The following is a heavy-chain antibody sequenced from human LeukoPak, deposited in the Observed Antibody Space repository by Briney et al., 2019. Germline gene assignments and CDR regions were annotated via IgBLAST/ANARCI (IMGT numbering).Heavy chain of an antibody. CDR2: ISSSSSYI. Sequence: PGGSLRLSCAASGFTFSSYSMNWVRQAPGKGLEWVSSISSSSSYIYYADSVKGLFTISRDNAKNSLYLQMNSLRAEDTAVYYCARDSGNYGDYSFDIWGQGTMVTVSS. V-gene: IGHV3-21*01. D-gene: IGHD4-17*01. CDR1: GFTFSSYS. CDR3: ARDSGNYGDYSFDI. J-gene: IGHJ3*02.